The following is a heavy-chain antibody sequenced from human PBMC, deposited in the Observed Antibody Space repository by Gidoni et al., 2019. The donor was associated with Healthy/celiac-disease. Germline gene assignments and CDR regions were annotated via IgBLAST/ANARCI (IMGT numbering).Heavy chain of an antibody. J-gene: IGHJ2*01. CDR3: ASPSRPYSSGWSSYWYFDL. V-gene: IGHV4-39*01. CDR2: IYYSGGT. CDR1: GGAIRSSSYY. Sequence: QLQLQESGPGLVKPSETLSLHCTVSGGAIRSSSYYGGWIRQPPGKGLEWIGSIYYSGGTYYNPSLKSLVTISVDTSKNQFSLKLSSVTAADTAVYYCASPSRPYSSGWSSYWYFDLWGRGTLVTVSS. D-gene: IGHD6-19*01.